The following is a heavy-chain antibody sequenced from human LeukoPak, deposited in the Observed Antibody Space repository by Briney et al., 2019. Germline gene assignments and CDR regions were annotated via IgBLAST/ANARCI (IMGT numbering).Heavy chain of an antibody. Sequence: PSETLSLTCTVSGGSMSSYYWSWIRQPPGKGLEWIGYIYFSGITNYNPSLKSRVTISVDASKKQFSLKLSSVTAADTAVYYCARDSGILGYPMDVWGKGTTVTVSS. CDR2: IYFSGIT. V-gene: IGHV4-59*01. D-gene: IGHD5-18*01. CDR1: GGSMSSYY. CDR3: ARDSGILGYPMDV. J-gene: IGHJ6*03.